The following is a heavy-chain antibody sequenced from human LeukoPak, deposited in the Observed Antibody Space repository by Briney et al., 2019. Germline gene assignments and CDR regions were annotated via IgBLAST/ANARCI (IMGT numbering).Heavy chain of an antibody. J-gene: IGHJ5*02. CDR1: GGSISSYY. CDR2: IYYSGST. CDR3: AREVSSRYSSRFGWFDP. Sequence: SETLSLTCTVSGGSISSYYWSWIRQPPGKGLEWIGYIYYSGSTNYNPSLKSRVTISVDTSKNQFSLKLSSVTAADTAVYYCAREVSSRYSSRFGWFDPWGQGTLVTVSS. D-gene: IGHD6-13*01. V-gene: IGHV4-59*01.